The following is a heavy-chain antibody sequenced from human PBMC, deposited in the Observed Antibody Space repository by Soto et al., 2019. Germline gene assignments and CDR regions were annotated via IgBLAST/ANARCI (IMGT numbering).Heavy chain of an antibody. CDR1: RFTLSDYF. V-gene: IGHV3-30*03. J-gene: IGHJ2*01. CDR2: ISSDGTNK. Sequence: PGGIPRLSGVACRFTLSDYFMRWLRHAPGKGPEWVAVISSDGTNKYHIDSVRGRFAISRDNSKNTLYLQMDTLRTDDTALYYCARASFFFNLW. CDR3: ARASFFFNL. D-gene: IGHD3-3*01.